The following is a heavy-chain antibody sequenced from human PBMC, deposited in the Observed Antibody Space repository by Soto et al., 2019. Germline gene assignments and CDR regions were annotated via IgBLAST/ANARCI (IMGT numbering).Heavy chain of an antibody. J-gene: IGHJ6*02. CDR1: GFTFSRYS. V-gene: IGHV3-48*02. D-gene: IGHD3-22*01. CDR2: ISYSGRTI. CDR3: ARQDDSSDYYLGYGLDV. Sequence: EVQLVESGGGLVQPGGSLRLSCAASGFTFSRYSMNWVRQAPGKGLQWVSYISYSGRTIYYADSVKGRFTISRDTAKNSLFLQLNSLRDEDTAVYYCARQDDSSDYYLGYGLDVWGQGTTVIVSS.